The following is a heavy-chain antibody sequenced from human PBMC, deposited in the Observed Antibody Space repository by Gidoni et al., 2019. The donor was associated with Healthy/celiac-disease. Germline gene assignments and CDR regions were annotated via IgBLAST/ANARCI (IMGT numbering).Heavy chain of an antibody. D-gene: IGHD4-17*01. CDR3: AREVGDYEYYFDY. Sequence: QVQLQESGPGLVKPSETLSLTCTVSGGSVSSGSYYWSWIRQPPGKGLEWIGYIYYSGSTNYNPSLKSRVTISVDTSKNQFSLKLSSVTAADTAVYYCAREVGDYEYYFDYWGQGTLVTVSS. V-gene: IGHV4-61*01. J-gene: IGHJ4*02. CDR1: GGSVSSGSYY. CDR2: IYYSGST.